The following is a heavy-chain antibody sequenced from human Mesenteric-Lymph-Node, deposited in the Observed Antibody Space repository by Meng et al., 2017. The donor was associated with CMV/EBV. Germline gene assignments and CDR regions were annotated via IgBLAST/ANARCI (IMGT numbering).Heavy chain of an antibody. CDR2: IYYSGST. Sequence: SETLSLTCTVSGGSISSYYWSWIRQPPGKGLEWIGYIYYSGSTNYNPSLKSRVTISVDTSKNQFSLNLTSVTAADTAVYYCARIAVPGFYYFDYWGQGTLVTVSS. V-gene: IGHV4-59*12. J-gene: IGHJ4*02. CDR3: ARIAVPGFYYFDY. CDR1: GGSISSYY. D-gene: IGHD6-19*01.